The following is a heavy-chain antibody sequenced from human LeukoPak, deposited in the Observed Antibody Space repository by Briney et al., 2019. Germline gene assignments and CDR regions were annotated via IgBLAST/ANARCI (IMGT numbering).Heavy chain of an antibody. CDR2: IYYSGST. V-gene: IGHV4-61*01. Sequence: PSETLSLTCTVSGGSVSSGSYYWSWIRQPPGKGLEWIGYIYYSGSTNYNPSLKSRVTISVDTSKNQFSLKLSSVTAADTVVYYCASSIVVGDWFDPWGQGTLVTVSS. J-gene: IGHJ5*02. D-gene: IGHD2-15*01. CDR1: GGSVSSGSYY. CDR3: ASSIVVGDWFDP.